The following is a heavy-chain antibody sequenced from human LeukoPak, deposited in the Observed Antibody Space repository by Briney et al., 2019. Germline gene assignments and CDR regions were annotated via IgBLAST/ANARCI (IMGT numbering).Heavy chain of an antibody. V-gene: IGHV4-39*07. J-gene: IGHJ4*02. CDR3: AREEGE. CDR1: GGSISSSSYY. CDR2: IYYSGST. D-gene: IGHD3-10*01. Sequence: SETLSLTCTVSGGSISSSSYYWGWIRQPPGKGLEWIGSIYYSGSTNYNPSPKSRVTISVDTSKNQFSLKLSSVTAADTAVYYCAREEGEWGQGTLVTVSS.